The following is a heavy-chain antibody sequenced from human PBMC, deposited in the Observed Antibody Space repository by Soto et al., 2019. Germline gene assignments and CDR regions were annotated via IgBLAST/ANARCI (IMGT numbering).Heavy chain of an antibody. CDR1: GYTFTSYG. V-gene: IGHV1-18*01. CDR3: ARDSLSGYSYGYENWFDP. J-gene: IGHJ5*02. Sequence: RASVKVSCKASGYTFTSYGISWVRQAPGQGLEWMGWISAYNGNTNYAQKLQGRVTMTTDTSTSTAYMELRSLRSDDTAVYYCARDSLSGYSYGYENWFDPWGQGTLVTVSS. CDR2: ISAYNGNT. D-gene: IGHD5-18*01.